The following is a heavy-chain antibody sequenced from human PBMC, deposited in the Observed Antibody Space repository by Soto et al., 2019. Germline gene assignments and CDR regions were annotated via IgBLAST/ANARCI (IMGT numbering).Heavy chain of an antibody. V-gene: IGHV3-23*01. D-gene: IGHD4-17*01. CDR2: ISGSGGST. Sequence: ETLSLSCAASGFTFSSYAMSWVRQAPGKGLEWVSAISGSGGSTYYADSVKGRFTISRDNSKNTLYLQMNSLRAEDTAVYYCARGLGINGYYWPSGMDVWGQGTTVTVSS. CDR1: GFTFSSYA. CDR3: ARGLGINGYYWPSGMDV. J-gene: IGHJ6*02.